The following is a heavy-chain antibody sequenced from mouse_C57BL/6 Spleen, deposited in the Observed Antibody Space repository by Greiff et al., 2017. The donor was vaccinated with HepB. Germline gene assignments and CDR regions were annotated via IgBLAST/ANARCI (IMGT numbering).Heavy chain of an antibody. Sequence: VKLQQPGAELVKPGASVKLSCKASGYTFTSYWMQWVKQRPGQGLEWIGEIDPSDSYTNYNQKFKGKATLTVDTSSSTAYMQLSSLTSEDSAVYYCASSYTAQATSWFAYWGQGTLVTVSA. CDR1: GYTFTSYW. CDR3: ASSYTAQATSWFAY. CDR2: IDPSDSYT. V-gene: IGHV1-50*01. D-gene: IGHD3-2*02. J-gene: IGHJ3*01.